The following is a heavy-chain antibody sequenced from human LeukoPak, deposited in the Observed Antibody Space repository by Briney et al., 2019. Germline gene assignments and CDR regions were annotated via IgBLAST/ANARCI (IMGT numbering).Heavy chain of an antibody. D-gene: IGHD2-15*01. CDR3: AKDCNGGNCYIDY. Sequence: GGSLRLSCAASGFIFSTYAMSWVRQAPGKGLEWVSGMSGRGVSTYYADSVKGRFTISSDNSKNTLYLQMNSLRAEDTAIYYCAKDCNGGNCYIDYWGQGTLVTVAS. CDR1: GFIFSTYA. J-gene: IGHJ4*02. CDR2: MSGRGVST. V-gene: IGHV3-23*01.